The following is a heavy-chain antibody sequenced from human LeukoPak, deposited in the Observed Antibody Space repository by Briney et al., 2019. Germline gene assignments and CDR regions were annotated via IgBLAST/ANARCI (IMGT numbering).Heavy chain of an antibody. D-gene: IGHD1-26*01. CDR2: ISAYNGNT. CDR3: ARESGYSGSYRGEYYFDY. CDR1: GYTFTSYG. Sequence: ASVKVCCKASGYTFTSYGISWVRQAPGQGLEWMGWISAYNGNTNYAQKLQGRVTMTTDTSTSTAYMELRSLRSDDTAVYYCARESGYSGSYRGEYYFDYWGQGTLVTVSS. J-gene: IGHJ4*02. V-gene: IGHV1-18*01.